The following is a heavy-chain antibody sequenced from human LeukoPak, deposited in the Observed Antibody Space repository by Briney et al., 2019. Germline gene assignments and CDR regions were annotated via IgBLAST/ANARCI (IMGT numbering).Heavy chain of an antibody. CDR2: IYYSGST. D-gene: IGHD1-26*01. CDR3: ARTVGALYDAFNI. J-gene: IGHJ3*02. V-gene: IGHV4-59*08. CDR1: GGSISTYY. Sequence: SETLSLTCTVSGGSISTYYWSWIRQPPGKGLEWIGYIYYSGSTNYNPSLKSRVTISVDTSKNQFTLKLSSVTAADTAVYYCARTVGALYDAFNIWGQGTMVTVSS.